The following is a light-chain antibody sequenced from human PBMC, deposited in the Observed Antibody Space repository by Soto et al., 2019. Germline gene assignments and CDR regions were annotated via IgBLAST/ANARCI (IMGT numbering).Light chain of an antibody. CDR1: SSDVGGYNY. Sequence: QSALTQPAFVSGSPGQPITISCTGTSSDVGGYNYVSWYQQHPGKAPKLMIYEVSNRPSGVSNRFSGSKSGNTASLTISGLQAEDEADYYCSSYTSSSTQVFGTGTKLTVL. V-gene: IGLV2-14*01. CDR2: EVS. J-gene: IGLJ1*01. CDR3: SSYTSSSTQV.